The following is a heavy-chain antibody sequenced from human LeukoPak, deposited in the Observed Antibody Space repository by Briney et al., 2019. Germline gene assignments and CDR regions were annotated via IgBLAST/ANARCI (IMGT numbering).Heavy chain of an antibody. V-gene: IGHV1-46*01. CDR3: AREIDSGSYRDYYYYYYMDV. D-gene: IGHD1-26*01. J-gene: IGHJ6*03. Sequence: ASVKVSCKASGYTFTSYYMHWVRQAPGQGLEWMGIINPSGGSTSYAQKFQGRVTMTRDMSTSTVYMELSSLRSEDTAVYYCAREIDSGSYRDYYYYYYMDVWGKGTTVTVSS. CDR2: INPSGGST. CDR1: GYTFTSYY.